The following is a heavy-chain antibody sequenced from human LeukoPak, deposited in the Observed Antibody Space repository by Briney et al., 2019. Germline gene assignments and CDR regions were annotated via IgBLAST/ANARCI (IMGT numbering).Heavy chain of an antibody. CDR1: GGSFSGYY. CDR3: ARVGDYDSNGYYGWFDP. J-gene: IGHJ5*02. CDR2: INHSGST. D-gene: IGHD3-22*01. Sequence: SETLSLTCAVYGGSFSGYYWSWIRQPPGKGLEWIGEINHSGSTNYNPSLKSRVTISVDTSKNQFSLKLSSVTAADTAVYYCARVGDYDSNGYYGWFDPWGQGTLVTVSS. V-gene: IGHV4-34*01.